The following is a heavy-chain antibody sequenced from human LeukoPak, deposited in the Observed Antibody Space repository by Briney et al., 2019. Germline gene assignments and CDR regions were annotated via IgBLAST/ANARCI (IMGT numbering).Heavy chain of an antibody. Sequence: ASVKVSCKASGYTFTSYYMHWVRQAPGQGLEWMGWINPNSGGTNYAQKFQGRVTMTRDTSISTAYMELSRLRSDDTAVYYCASCSNGVCHTYYFDYWGQGTLVTVSS. J-gene: IGHJ4*02. CDR1: GYTFTSYY. CDR3: ASCSNGVCHTYYFDY. V-gene: IGHV1-2*02. D-gene: IGHD2-8*01. CDR2: INPNSGGT.